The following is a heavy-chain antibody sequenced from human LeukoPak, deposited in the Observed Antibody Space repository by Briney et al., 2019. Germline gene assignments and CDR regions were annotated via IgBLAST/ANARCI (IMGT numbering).Heavy chain of an antibody. J-gene: IGHJ4*02. D-gene: IGHD2-2*01. CDR3: ARGLSSTRRESDY. V-gene: IGHV4-61*02. CDR1: GGSINSGNYY. CDR2: ISTSGST. Sequence: SETLSLTCTVSGGSINSGNYYWSWIRQPAGKGLEWIGRISTSGSTNYNPSLKSRVTMSVDTSKNQFSLMLRSVTAADTAVYFCARGLSSTRRESDYWGQGTLVTVST.